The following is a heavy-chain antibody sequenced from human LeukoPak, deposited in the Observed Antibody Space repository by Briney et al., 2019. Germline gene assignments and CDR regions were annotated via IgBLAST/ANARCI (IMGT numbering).Heavy chain of an antibody. D-gene: IGHD1-26*01. V-gene: IGHV3-9*03. J-gene: IGHJ3*02. CDR1: GFTFDDYA. CDR3: AKDIGGIVGANNAFDT. Sequence: GGSLRLSCAASGFTFDDYAMHWVRQAPGKGLEWVSGISWNSGSIGYADSVKGRFTISRDNAKNSLYLQMNSLRAEDMALYYCAKDIGGIVGANNAFDTGGQGTMVTVSS. CDR2: ISWNSGSI.